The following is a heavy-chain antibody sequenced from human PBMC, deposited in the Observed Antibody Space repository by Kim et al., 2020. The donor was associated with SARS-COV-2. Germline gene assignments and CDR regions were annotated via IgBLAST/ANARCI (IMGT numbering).Heavy chain of an antibody. CDR3: ARGGVYYYDSSGYYTLNY. CDR1: GFTFSSYS. CDR2: ISSSSSYI. J-gene: IGHJ4*02. D-gene: IGHD3-22*01. Sequence: GGSLRLSCAASGFTFSSYSMNWVRQAPGKGLEWVSSISSSSSYIYYADSVKGRFTISRDNAKNSLYLQMNSLRAEDTAVYYCARGGVYYYDSSGYYTLNYWGQGTLVTVSS. V-gene: IGHV3-21*01.